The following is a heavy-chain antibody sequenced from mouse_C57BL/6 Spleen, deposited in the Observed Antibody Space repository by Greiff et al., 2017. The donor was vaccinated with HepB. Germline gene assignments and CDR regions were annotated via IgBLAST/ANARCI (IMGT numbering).Heavy chain of an antibody. J-gene: IGHJ1*03. D-gene: IGHD2-1*01. CDR1: GYTFTSYW. V-gene: IGHV1-69*01. CDR2: IDPSDSYT. CDR3: ARSDYGNYPWYFDV. Sequence: QVQLQQPGAELVMPGASVKLSCKASGYTFTSYWMHWVKQRPGQGLEWIGEIDPSDSYTNYNQKFKGKSTLTVDKSSSTAYMQCSSLTSEDSAVYYCARSDYGNYPWYFDVWGTGTTVTVSS.